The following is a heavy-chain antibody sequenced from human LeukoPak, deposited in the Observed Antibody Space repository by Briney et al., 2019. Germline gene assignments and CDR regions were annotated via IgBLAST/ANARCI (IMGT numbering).Heavy chain of an antibody. Sequence: GGSLRLSCAASGFTFSNYAVSWVRQAPGKGLEWVSSISDTGGATYYAESVKGRFTISRDNARNTFYLQLTSPRDEDTALYYCAKGGGSTFDNWGQGILVTVSS. J-gene: IGHJ4*02. V-gene: IGHV3-23*01. CDR3: AKGGGSTFDN. CDR1: GFTFSNYA. CDR2: ISDTGGAT. D-gene: IGHD3-10*01.